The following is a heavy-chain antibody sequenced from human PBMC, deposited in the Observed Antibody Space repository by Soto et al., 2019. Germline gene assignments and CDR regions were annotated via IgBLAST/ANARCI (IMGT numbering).Heavy chain of an antibody. D-gene: IGHD5-12*01. CDR2: IIPIFGTA. Sequence: SVKVSCKASGGTFSSYAISWVRQAPGQGLEWMGGIIPIFGTANYAQKFQGRVTITADESTSTAYMELSSLRSEDTAVYYCARGGYSGYYHKTYYSYGIYVCGQGTTVTVS. CDR3: ARGGYSGYYHKTYYSYGIYV. V-gene: IGHV1-69*13. J-gene: IGHJ6*02. CDR1: GGTFSSYA.